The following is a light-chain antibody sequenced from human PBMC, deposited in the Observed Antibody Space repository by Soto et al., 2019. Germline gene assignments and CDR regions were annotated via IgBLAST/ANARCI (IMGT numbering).Light chain of an antibody. J-gene: IGLJ1*01. V-gene: IGLV1-51*01. CDR3: KPYVSSLRGSTV. CDR1: SSNIGGNS. CDR2: DDD. Sequence: QSVMTQPPSVYAAPGQRVTISCSGSSSNIGGNSVSWYKQLPGTAPKLLIYDDDKRPSGIPDRFSGSKSGTSATLGITGFQTGDEADYYDKPYVSSLRGSTVFGTGTKLTVL.